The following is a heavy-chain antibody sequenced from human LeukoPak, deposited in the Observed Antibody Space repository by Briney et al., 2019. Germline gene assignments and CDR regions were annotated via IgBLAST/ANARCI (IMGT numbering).Heavy chain of an antibody. CDR1: GFTFSNSW. Sequence: GGSLRLSCACSGFTFSNSWMHWVRQAPGKGLVWVSRLDTDGGSTAYADSVKGRFTISRDNAKNTLYLEMNSLRPEDTAGYYCSRADEFGNWFDPWGQGTLVTVSS. J-gene: IGHJ5*02. CDR2: LDTDGGST. V-gene: IGHV3-74*01. CDR3: SRADEFGNWFDP. D-gene: IGHD3-16*01.